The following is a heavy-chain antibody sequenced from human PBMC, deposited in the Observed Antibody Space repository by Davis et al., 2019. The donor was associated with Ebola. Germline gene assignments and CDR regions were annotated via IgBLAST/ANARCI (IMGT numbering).Heavy chain of an antibody. J-gene: IGHJ3*02. CDR3: ARGGAARLFRAFDI. CDR1: GGSISSYY. D-gene: IGHD6-6*01. V-gene: IGHV4-4*07. CDR2: IYTSGST. Sequence: PSETLSLTCTVSGGSISSYYWSWIRQPAGKGLEWIGRIYTSGSTNYNPSLKSRVTMSVDTSKNQFSLKLSSVTAADTAVYYCARGGAARLFRAFDIWGQGTMVTVSS.